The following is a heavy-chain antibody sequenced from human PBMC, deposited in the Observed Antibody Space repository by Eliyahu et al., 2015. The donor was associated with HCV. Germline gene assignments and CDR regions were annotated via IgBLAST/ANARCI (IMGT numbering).Heavy chain of an antibody. Sequence: VQXQQSGPGLVRPSQTLXLPCAXPGDLVPTXNGAWXXVRPSPSRGLEWVARSFYRSRWFFDYATSVRGRMSINPDTSNNQLSVHINSVTPDDTAVYFCARGPPADHFWGMDVWGQGTTVTVAS. CDR1: GDLVPTXNGA. CDR3: ARGPPADHFWGMDV. D-gene: IGHD3-16*01. CDR2: SFYRSRWFF. V-gene: IGHV6-1*01. J-gene: IGHJ6*02.